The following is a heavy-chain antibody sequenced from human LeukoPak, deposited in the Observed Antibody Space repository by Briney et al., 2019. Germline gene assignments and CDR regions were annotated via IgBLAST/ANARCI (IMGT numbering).Heavy chain of an antibody. Sequence: GGSLRLSCAASVFTFSDYNMKWVPEAPGEGVEWVSYITNGGSTIHHADSVKGRFTISRDNAKKTLYLQMNSLRAEDTAVYYCARSIGLTGGGVDVWGQGTTVTVSS. D-gene: IGHD3-9*01. J-gene: IGHJ6*02. CDR2: ITNGGSTI. V-gene: IGHV3-11*01. CDR3: ARSIGLTGGGVDV. CDR1: VFTFSDYN.